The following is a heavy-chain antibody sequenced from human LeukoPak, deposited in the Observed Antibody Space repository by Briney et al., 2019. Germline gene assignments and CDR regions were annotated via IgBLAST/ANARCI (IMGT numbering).Heavy chain of an antibody. CDR2: ISSSGSTK. J-gene: IGHJ4*02. V-gene: IGHV3-11*01. Sequence: PGGSLRLSCAASGFTFSDYYMSWIRQAPGKGLEWVSYISSSGSTKYYADSVKGRFTISRDNAENSLYLQMNSLRAEDTAVYYCARKDYGSGSYVDYWGQGTLVTVSS. CDR1: GFTFSDYY. CDR3: ARKDYGSGSYVDY. D-gene: IGHD3-10*01.